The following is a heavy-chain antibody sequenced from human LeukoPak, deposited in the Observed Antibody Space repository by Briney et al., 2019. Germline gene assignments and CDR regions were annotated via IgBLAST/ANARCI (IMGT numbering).Heavy chain of an antibody. CDR3: TDAVAG. D-gene: IGHD4-23*01. J-gene: IGHJ4*02. Sequence: GGSLRLSCAASGFSVSSNYVTWVRQPPGEGLEWVSVIYSDGSTYYADSVKGRFTISRDNSKNTLYLQMNSLRVEDTAVYYCTDAVAGWGQGTLVTVSS. CDR1: GFSVSSNY. CDR2: IYSDGST. V-gene: IGHV3-53*05.